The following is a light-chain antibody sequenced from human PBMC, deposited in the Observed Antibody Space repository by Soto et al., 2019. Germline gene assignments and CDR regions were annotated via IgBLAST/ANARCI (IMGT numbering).Light chain of an antibody. CDR1: SSDVGGYNY. J-gene: IGLJ3*02. CDR3: RSYTSSSTV. CDR2: EVS. V-gene: IGLV2-14*01. Sequence: SVLTQPASVSGSPGQSITISCTGTSSDVGGYNYVSWYQQHPGKAPKLMIYEVSNRHSGVSNRFSVSKSGNTASLTISGLQAEDEADYYCRSYTSSSTVFGGGTKVTVL.